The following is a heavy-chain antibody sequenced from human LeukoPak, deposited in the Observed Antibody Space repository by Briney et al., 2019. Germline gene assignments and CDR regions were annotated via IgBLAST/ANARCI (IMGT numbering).Heavy chain of an antibody. V-gene: IGHV4-59*12. CDR1: GGSISSYY. CDR3: ARGTITIFGVVITPTNWFDP. D-gene: IGHD3-3*01. J-gene: IGHJ5*02. CDR2: IYYSGST. Sequence: PSETLSLTCTVSGGSISSYYWSWIRQPPGKGLEWIGYIYYSGSTNYNPSLKSRVTISVDTSKNQFSLKLSSVTAADTAVYYCARGTITIFGVVITPTNWFDPWGQGTLVTVSS.